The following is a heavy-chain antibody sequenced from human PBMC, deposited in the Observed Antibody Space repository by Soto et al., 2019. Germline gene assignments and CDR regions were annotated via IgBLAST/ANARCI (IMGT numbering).Heavy chain of an antibody. CDR3: AGVGIGYVCFSEF. CDR1: GGIFSSYA. CDR2: IIPIFGTA. V-gene: IGHV1-69*01. D-gene: IGHD3-22*01. J-gene: IGHJ4*02. Sequence: QEQLVQSGAEVKKPGSSVKVSCKASGGIFSSYAISWVRQAPGQGLEWMGGIIPIFGTANYAQKFQGRVTITAGESTNTAYMDISSLKSEDRAIYYGAGVGIGYVCFSEFWGEGTLVTVSS.